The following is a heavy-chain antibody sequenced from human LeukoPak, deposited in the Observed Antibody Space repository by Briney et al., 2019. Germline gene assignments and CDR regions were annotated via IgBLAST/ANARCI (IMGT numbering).Heavy chain of an antibody. CDR3: AKGGKWDVTPFDY. Sequence: TGGSLRLSCAASGFTFTSYSMNWVRQAPGKGLEWVSTISGGGGSTYYADSVKGRFTISRDNSKNTLYLQVNSLRAEDTAVYYCAKGGKWDVTPFDYWGQGTLVIVSS. CDR1: GFTFTSYS. D-gene: IGHD1-26*01. V-gene: IGHV3-23*01. CDR2: ISGGGGST. J-gene: IGHJ4*02.